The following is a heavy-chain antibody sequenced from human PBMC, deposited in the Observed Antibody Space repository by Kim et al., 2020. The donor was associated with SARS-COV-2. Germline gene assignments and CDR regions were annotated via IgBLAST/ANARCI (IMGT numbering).Heavy chain of an antibody. J-gene: IGHJ3*01. CDR2: ITSGGST. CDR1: GFSFSTYA. V-gene: IGHV3-23*01. CDR3: TKSRIEPGDTGAFDL. Sequence: GGSLRLSCAASGFSFSTYAMTLVRQAPGKGLEWVSSITSGGSTHYADSVPGRFTISRDNSKNTVYLQMISLRADDTALYYCTKSRIEPGDTGAFDLWGQGAIVTVSS. D-gene: IGHD2-2*01.